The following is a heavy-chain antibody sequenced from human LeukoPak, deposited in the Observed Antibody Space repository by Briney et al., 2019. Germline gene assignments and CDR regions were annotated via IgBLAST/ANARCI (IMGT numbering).Heavy chain of an antibody. D-gene: IGHD3-10*01. V-gene: IGHV4-39*01. J-gene: IGHJ5*02. CDR3: ARNKYYYGSGNYGVPNWFDP. CDR2: IYYSGST. Sequence: PGGSLRLSCAASGFTFRRYGMSWVRQPPGKGLEWIGSIYYSGSTYYNPSLKSRVTISVDTSKNQFSLKLSSVTAADTAVYYCARNKYYYGSGNYGVPNWFDPWGQGTVVTVSS. CDR1: GFTFRRYG.